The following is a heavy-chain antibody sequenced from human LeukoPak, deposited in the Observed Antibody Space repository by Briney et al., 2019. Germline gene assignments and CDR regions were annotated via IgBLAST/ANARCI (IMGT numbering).Heavy chain of an antibody. J-gene: IGHJ4*02. CDR3: ARVVLRYFDWLLLPSYFDY. Sequence: SETLSLTCTVSGGSISSGDYYWSWIRQPPGKGLEWIGYIYYSGSTYYNPSLKSRVTISVDTSKNQFSLKLSSVTAADTAVYYCARVVLRYFDWLLLPSYFDYWGQGTLVTVSS. CDR1: GGSISSGDYY. D-gene: IGHD3-9*01. V-gene: IGHV4-30-4*01. CDR2: IYYSGST.